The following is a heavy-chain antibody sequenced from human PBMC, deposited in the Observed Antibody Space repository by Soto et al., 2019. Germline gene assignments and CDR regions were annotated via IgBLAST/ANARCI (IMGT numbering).Heavy chain of an antibody. CDR2: ISGSGGST. V-gene: IGHV3-23*01. J-gene: IGHJ5*02. Sequence: GGSLRLSCAASGFTFSSYAMSWVRQAPGKWLEWVSAISGSGGSTYYADSVKGRFTISRDNSKNTLYLQMNSLRAEDTAVYYCAKDAQQDYYGSGSYYINWFDPWGQGXLVTVYS. CDR1: GFTFSSYA. CDR3: AKDAQQDYYGSGSYYINWFDP. D-gene: IGHD3-10*01.